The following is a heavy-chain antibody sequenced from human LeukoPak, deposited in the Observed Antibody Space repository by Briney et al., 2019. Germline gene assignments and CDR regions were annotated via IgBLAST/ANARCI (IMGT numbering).Heavy chain of an antibody. CDR3: ARGVCSGGGCYGLFNY. V-gene: IGHV4-34*01. J-gene: IGHJ4*02. Sequence: SETLSLTCAVYGGSFSGYYWSWIRQPPGKGVEWIGEINHSGSTNYNPSLKSRVTISVDTSKNQFSLKLSSVTAADTAVYYCARGVCSGGGCYGLFNYWGQGTLVTSPQ. CDR1: GGSFSGYY. D-gene: IGHD2-15*01. CDR2: INHSGST.